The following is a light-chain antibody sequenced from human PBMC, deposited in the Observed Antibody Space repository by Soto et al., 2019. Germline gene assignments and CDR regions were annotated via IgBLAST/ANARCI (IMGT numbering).Light chain of an antibody. V-gene: IGLV2-14*01. Sequence: QSVLGQPASVSGSPGQSITISCAGTSSDVGIYNYVSWYQQHPGKAPKLMIYQVTNRPSGVSNRFSGSKSGNTASLTISGLQAEDEADYYCSSYTGSTNYVFGTGTKVTVL. CDR2: QVT. J-gene: IGLJ1*01. CDR3: SSYTGSTNYV. CDR1: SSDVGIYNY.